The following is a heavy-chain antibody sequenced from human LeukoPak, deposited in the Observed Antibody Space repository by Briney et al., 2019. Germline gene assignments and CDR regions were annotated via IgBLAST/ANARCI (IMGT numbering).Heavy chain of an antibody. D-gene: IGHD3-3*01. J-gene: IGHJ4*02. CDR2: ISSGGGST. Sequence: PGGSLRLSCAGSGFTFSSYAMSWVRQAPGKGLEWVSGISSGGGSTYYADSVKGRFTISRDNSKNTLYLQINSLRVEDTAVYYCARDKIYDFWSGHNFDYWGQGTLVTVSS. CDR1: GFTFSSYA. V-gene: IGHV3-23*01. CDR3: ARDKIYDFWSGHNFDY.